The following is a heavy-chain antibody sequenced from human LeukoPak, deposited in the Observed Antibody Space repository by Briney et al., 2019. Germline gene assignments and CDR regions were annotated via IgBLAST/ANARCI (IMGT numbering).Heavy chain of an antibody. D-gene: IGHD3-9*01. CDR1: GITLSNYG. Sequence: GGSLRLSCAVSGITLSNYGMSWVRQAPGKGLEWVAGISDSGGRTNYADSVKGRFTISRDNPKNTLYLQMNSLRAEDTAVYFCAKRGVVIRVILIGFHKEAYYFDSWGQGVLVTVFS. CDR3: AKRGVVIRVILIGFHKEAYYFDS. V-gene: IGHV3-23*01. CDR2: ISDSGGRT. J-gene: IGHJ4*02.